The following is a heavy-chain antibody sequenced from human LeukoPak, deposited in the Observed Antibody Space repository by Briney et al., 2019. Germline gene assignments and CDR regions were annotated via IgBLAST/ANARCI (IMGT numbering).Heavy chain of an antibody. J-gene: IGHJ5*02. V-gene: IGHV3-21*01. D-gene: IGHD3-10*01. Sequence: GGSLRLSCAASGFTFTTYAMNWVRQAPGKGLEWVSSITSSNTYIYYADSVKGRFTIPRDSSKNTLFLQMNRLRAEDTAMYYCVRNSYGSGSTPLGPWGQGTLVTVSS. CDR2: ITSSNTYI. CDR3: VRNSYGSGSTPLGP. CDR1: GFTFTTYA.